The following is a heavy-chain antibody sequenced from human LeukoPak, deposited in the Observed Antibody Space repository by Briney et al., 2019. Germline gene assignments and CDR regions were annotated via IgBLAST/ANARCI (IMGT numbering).Heavy chain of an antibody. CDR2: IDPSDSYT. V-gene: IGHV5-10-1*01. CDR3: ARHVGITSASDY. J-gene: IGHJ4*02. Sequence: AGASLKISCQVSGYTFTSHWISWVRQMPGKGLEWMGKIDPSDSYTKYSPSFQGHVTISTDKSITTAYLQWSSLKASDTAMYYCARHVGITSASDYWGQGTLVTVSS. D-gene: IGHD1-26*01. CDR1: GYTFTSHW.